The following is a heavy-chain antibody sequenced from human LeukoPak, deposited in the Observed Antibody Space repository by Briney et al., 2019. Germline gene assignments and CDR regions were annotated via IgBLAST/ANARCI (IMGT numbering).Heavy chain of an antibody. Sequence: PSETLSLTCSLSGGSVNLYYWTWIRPSPGKRLEWVGYISYSGNVYYNPSLKSRVTITLDTSKKQVSLMLSSVTAADTAVYFCARDFARSSGDYGNDGFDIWGQGTMVTVA. D-gene: IGHD4-17*01. CDR3: ARDFARSSGDYGNDGFDI. J-gene: IGHJ3*02. CDR1: GGSVNLYY. V-gene: IGHV4-59*02. CDR2: ISYSGNV.